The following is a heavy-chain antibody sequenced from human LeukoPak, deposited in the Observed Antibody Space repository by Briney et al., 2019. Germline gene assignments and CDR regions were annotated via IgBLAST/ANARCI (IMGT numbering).Heavy chain of an antibody. V-gene: IGHV4-34*01. CDR3: ARGLMWGQLQYMDV. J-gene: IGHJ6*03. Sequence: SETLSLTCAVYGGSFSGYYWSWIRQPPGKGLEWIGEINHSGSTNYNPSLKSRVTISVDTSKNQFSLKLSSVTAADTAVYYCARGLMWGQLQYMDVWGKGTTVTVSS. D-gene: IGHD5-18*01. CDR1: GGSFSGYY. CDR2: INHSGST.